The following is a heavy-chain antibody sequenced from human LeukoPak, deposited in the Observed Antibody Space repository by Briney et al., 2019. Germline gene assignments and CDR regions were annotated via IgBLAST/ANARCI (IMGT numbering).Heavy chain of an antibody. CDR2: MSPNSGNT. D-gene: IGHD3-9*01. CDR3: ARGDDILTGYYEYNY. CDR1: GYTFTSYD. V-gene: IGHV1-8*01. J-gene: IGHJ4*02. Sequence: ASVQVSCKASGYTFTSYDINWVRQATGQGLGWMGWMSPNSGNTGYAQKFQGRVTMSRNTYISTAYMELSSLRSEDTAVYYCARGDDILTGYYEYNYWGQGTLVTVSS.